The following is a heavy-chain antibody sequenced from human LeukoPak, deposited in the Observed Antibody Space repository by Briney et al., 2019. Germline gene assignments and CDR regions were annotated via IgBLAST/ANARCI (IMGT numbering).Heavy chain of an antibody. CDR1: GLIFSNAW. CDR2: IKSKSDGGTT. D-gene: IGHD3-22*01. Sequence: GGSLRLSCAASGLIFSNAWMSWVRQAPGKGLEWVGRIKSKSDGGTTDLAAPVKGRFTISRDDSKNTVYLQMNSLKSEDTAVFYCTTDPFNYYDNVDYFNYWGQGILVTVSS. V-gene: IGHV3-15*01. J-gene: IGHJ4*02. CDR3: TTDPFNYYDNVDYFNY.